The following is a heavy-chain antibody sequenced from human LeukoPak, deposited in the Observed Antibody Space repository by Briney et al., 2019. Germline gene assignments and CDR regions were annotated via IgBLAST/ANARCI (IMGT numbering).Heavy chain of an antibody. CDR3: ARQVAENWFDP. Sequence: SETLSLTCTVSGGSISSYYWSWIRQPPGKGLEWIGYIYTSGSTYYNPSLKSRVTISVDTSKNQFSLKLSSVTAADTAVYYCARQVAENWFDPWGQGALVTVSS. D-gene: IGHD5-12*01. CDR2: IYTSGST. J-gene: IGHJ5*02. CDR1: GGSISSYY. V-gene: IGHV4-4*09.